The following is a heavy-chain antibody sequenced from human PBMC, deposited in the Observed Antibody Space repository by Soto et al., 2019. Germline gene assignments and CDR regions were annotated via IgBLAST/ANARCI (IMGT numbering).Heavy chain of an antibody. Sequence: QVQLVQSGAEVKKPGASVKVSCKASGYTFTSYAMHWVRQAPGQRLEWMGWINAGNGNTKYSQKFQGRVTITRDTSASTAYMELSSLRSEDTAGYYCTRGIAVFEVGWFDPWGQGTLVTVSS. CDR2: INAGNGNT. CDR1: GYTFTSYA. J-gene: IGHJ5*02. D-gene: IGHD6-19*01. CDR3: TRGIAVFEVGWFDP. V-gene: IGHV1-3*01.